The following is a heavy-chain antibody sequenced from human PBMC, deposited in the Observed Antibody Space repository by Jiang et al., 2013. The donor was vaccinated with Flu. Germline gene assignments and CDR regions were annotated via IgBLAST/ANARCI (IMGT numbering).Heavy chain of an antibody. Sequence: QSGAEVKEPGASVKVSCRTSGYTFTNFYIHWMRQVPGQGLDWLGFINPSDSWTEYAQSFQGRVTLTADTSTSTVYMELNSLRSEDTAVYFCARDLVSGEGAEDFDYWGQGTLVSVSS. V-gene: IGHV1-46*01. CDR2: INPSDSWT. J-gene: IGHJ4*02. CDR1: GYTFTNFY. D-gene: IGHD1-14*01. CDR3: ARDLVSGEGAEDFDY.